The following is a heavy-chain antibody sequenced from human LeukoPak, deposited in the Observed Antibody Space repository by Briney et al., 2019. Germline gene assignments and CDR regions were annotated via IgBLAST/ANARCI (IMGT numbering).Heavy chain of an antibody. V-gene: IGHV3-48*04. CDR1: GLIVSNNY. D-gene: IGHD4-11*01. Sequence: GGSLRLSCAASGLIVSNNYMNWVRQAPGKGLEWIAYIIGSSNTIYYADSVKGRFTISRDNAKNTLYLQMNSLRADDTAVYYCARERTTIVSGTTIGAYWGQGTQVTVYS. CDR3: ARERTTIVSGTTIGAY. CDR2: IIGSSNTI. J-gene: IGHJ4*02.